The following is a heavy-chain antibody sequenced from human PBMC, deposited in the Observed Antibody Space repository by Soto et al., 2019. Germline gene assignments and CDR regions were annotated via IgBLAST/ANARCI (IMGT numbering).Heavy chain of an antibody. Sequence: SETLSLTCTVSGGSISSYYWSWIRQPPGKGLEWIGYIYYSGSTNYNPSLKSRVTISVDTSKNQFSLKLSSVTAADTAVYYCARDPGLLWFGHFDYWGQGTLVTVSS. V-gene: IGHV4-59*01. J-gene: IGHJ4*02. D-gene: IGHD3-10*01. CDR3: ARDPGLLWFGHFDY. CDR2: IYYSGST. CDR1: GGSISSYY.